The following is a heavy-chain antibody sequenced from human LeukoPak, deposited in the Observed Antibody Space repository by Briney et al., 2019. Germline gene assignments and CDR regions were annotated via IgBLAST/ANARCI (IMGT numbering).Heavy chain of an antibody. D-gene: IGHD2-2*02. CDR2: ISSSSSYI. V-gene: IGHV3-21*01. CDR1: GFTFSSYG. J-gene: IGHJ6*02. CDR3: ARAQDLSRDPYEIVVPAAVPHGMDV. Sequence: PGGSLRLSCAASGFTFSSYGMHWVRQAPGKGLEWVSSISSSSSYIYYADSVKGRFTISRDNAKNSLYLQMNSLRAEDTAVYYCARAQDLSRDPYEIVVPAAVPHGMDVWGQGTTVTVSS.